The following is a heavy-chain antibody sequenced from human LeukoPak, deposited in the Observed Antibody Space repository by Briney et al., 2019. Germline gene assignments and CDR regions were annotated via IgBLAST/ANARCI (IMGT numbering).Heavy chain of an antibody. J-gene: IGHJ3*02. Sequence: SETLSLTCTVSGGSVSSGSYYWRWIRQPPGKGLEWIGYIYYSGSTNYNPSLKSRVTISVDTSKNQFSLELSSVTAADTAVYYCARAAAAARDAFDIWGQGTMVTVSS. CDR1: GGSVSSGSYY. D-gene: IGHD6-13*01. V-gene: IGHV4-61*01. CDR3: ARAAAAARDAFDI. CDR2: IYYSGST.